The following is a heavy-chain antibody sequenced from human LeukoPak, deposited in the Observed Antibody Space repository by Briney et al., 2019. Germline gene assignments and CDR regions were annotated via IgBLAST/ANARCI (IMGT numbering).Heavy chain of an antibody. CDR3: ARDRAFGDDYSNPPLSD. V-gene: IGHV3-33*08. Sequence: GGSLRLSCAASGFTFSSYAMSWVRQAPGKGLEWVASIWYDGSNPDYTDSVKGRFTISRDNSKNTLYLQMNSLRAEDTAVYYCARDRAFGDDYSNPPLSDWGQGTLVTVSS. J-gene: IGHJ4*02. CDR1: GFTFSSYA. CDR2: IWYDGSNP. D-gene: IGHD4-11*01.